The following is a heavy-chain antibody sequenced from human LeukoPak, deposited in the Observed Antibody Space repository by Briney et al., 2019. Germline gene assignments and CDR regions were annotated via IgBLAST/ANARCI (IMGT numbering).Heavy chain of an antibody. CDR3: ATTVTTEVGDY. CDR1: GFTFSSYS. J-gene: IGHJ4*02. V-gene: IGHV3-21*01. D-gene: IGHD4-17*01. Sequence: GGSLRLSCAASGFTFSSYSMNWVRQAPGKGLEWVSSISSSSSYIYYADSVKGRFTISRDNAKNSLYLQMNSLRAEDTAVHYCATTVTTEVGDYWGQGTLVTVSS. CDR2: ISSSSSYI.